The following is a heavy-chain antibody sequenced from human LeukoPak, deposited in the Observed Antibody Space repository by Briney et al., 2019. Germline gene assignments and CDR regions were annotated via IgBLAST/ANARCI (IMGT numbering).Heavy chain of an antibody. CDR2: ISSSGGST. Sequence: GGSLRLSCAASGFTFNKYAMTWVRQAPGKGLEWVSAISSSGGSTDYADSVKGRFTISRDNSKNTVYLQMNSLRAEDMAVYYCARGDWDFDYWGQGTLVTVSS. D-gene: IGHD3-10*01. V-gene: IGHV3-23*01. CDR1: GFTFNKYA. CDR3: ARGDWDFDY. J-gene: IGHJ4*02.